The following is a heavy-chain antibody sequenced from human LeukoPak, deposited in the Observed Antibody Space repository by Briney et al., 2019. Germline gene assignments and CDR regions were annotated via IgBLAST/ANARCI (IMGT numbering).Heavy chain of an antibody. Sequence: GGSLRLSCAASGFTFSNAWMSWVRQAPGKGLEWVGRIKSKTDGGTTDYAAPVKGRFTISRDDSKNTLYLQMNSLRAEDTAEYYCAKCINVAGTSENNWFDPWGQGTLVTVSS. J-gene: IGHJ5*02. D-gene: IGHD6-19*01. CDR3: AKCINVAGTSENNWFDP. CDR2: IKSKTDGGTT. CDR1: GFTFSNAW. V-gene: IGHV3-15*01.